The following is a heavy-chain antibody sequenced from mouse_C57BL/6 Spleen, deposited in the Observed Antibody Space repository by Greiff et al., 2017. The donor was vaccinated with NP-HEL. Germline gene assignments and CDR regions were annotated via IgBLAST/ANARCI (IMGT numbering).Heavy chain of an antibody. CDR2: ISSGSSTI. D-gene: IGHD1-1*01. V-gene: IGHV5-17*01. J-gene: IGHJ4*01. CDR3: ARRITTVVARDAMDY. Sequence: EVKLVESGGGLVKPGGSLKLSCAASGFTFSDYGMHWVRQAPEKGLEWVAYISSGSSTIYYADTVKGRFTISRDNAKNTLFLQMTSLRSEDTAMYYCARRITTVVARDAMDYWGQGTSVTVSS. CDR1: GFTFSDYG.